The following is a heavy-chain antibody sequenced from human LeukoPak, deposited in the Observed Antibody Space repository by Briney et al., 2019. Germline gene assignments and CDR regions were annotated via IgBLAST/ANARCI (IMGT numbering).Heavy chain of an antibody. D-gene: IGHD3-22*01. CDR1: GYTFTSYG. CDR2: ISAYNGNT. J-gene: IGHJ4*02. Sequence: GASVKVSCKASGYTFTSYGISWVRQAPGQGLEWMGWISAYNGNTNYAQKLQGRVTMTTDTSTSTAYMELRSLRSDDTAVYYCARGSRYYYDSSGHFDYWGQGTLVTVSS. CDR3: ARGSRYYYDSSGHFDY. V-gene: IGHV1-18*01.